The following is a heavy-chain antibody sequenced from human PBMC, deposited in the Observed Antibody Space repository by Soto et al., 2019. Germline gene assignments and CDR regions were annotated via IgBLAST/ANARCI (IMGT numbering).Heavy chain of an antibody. Sequence: GESLKISCAASGFTVSSNYMSWVRQAPGKGLEWVSVIYSGGSTYYADSVKGRFTISRDNSKSTLYLQMNSLRAEDTAVYYCARDSSSYYGMDVWGQGTTVTVSS. J-gene: IGHJ6*02. CDR3: ARDSSSYYGMDV. CDR1: GFTVSSNY. V-gene: IGHV3-53*01. CDR2: IYSGGST. D-gene: IGHD6-6*01.